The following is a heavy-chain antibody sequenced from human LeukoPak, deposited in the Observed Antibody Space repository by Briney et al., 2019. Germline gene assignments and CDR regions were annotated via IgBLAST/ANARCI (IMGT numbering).Heavy chain of an antibody. Sequence: PGGSLRLSCVASGFTFSTYWMYWVRQAPGKGLVWVSRISTDGSSTTYADSVKGRFTISRDNGRNTLYLQMYSLRAEDTAVYYCASYLASIPSGMDVWGQGTTVTVSS. D-gene: IGHD5/OR15-5a*01. V-gene: IGHV3-74*01. J-gene: IGHJ6*02. CDR1: GFTFSTYW. CDR3: ASYLASIPSGMDV. CDR2: ISTDGSST.